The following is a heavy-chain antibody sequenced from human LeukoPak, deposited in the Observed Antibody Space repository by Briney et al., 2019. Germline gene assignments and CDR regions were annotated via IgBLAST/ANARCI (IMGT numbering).Heavy chain of an antibody. CDR2: ISYDGSNK. V-gene: IGHV3-30-3*01. CDR3: ARRPVAAEYFQH. Sequence: GRSLRLSCAASGFTFSSYAMHWVRQAPGKGLEWVAVISYDGSNKYYADSVKGRFTISRDNSKNTLYLQMNSLRAEDTAMYFCARRPVAAEYFQHWGQGTLVTVSS. CDR1: GFTFSSYA. D-gene: IGHD6-25*01. J-gene: IGHJ1*01.